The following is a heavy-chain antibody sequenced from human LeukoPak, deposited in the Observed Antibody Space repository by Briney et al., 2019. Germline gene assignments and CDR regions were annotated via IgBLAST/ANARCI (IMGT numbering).Heavy chain of an antibody. D-gene: IGHD6-19*01. V-gene: IGHV3-23*01. CDR1: GFSVSNSG. Sequence: GGSLRLSCVVSGFSVSNSGMRWVRQAPGKGLDWISAISVDGKTAYYADSVKGRFIISRDNSKNTLYLQLSGLRAEDTAVYYCAQGYLSGWYPSWGQGSMVSVSS. J-gene: IGHJ5*02. CDR3: AQGYLSGWYPS. CDR2: ISVDGKTA.